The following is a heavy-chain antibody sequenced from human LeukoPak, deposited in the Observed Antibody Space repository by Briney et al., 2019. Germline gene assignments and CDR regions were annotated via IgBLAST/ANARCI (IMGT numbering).Heavy chain of an antibody. V-gene: IGHV1-58*02. CDR1: GFTFTSSA. J-gene: IGHJ4*02. CDR3: ARDPGAPFDY. Sequence: GASVKVSCKASGFTFTSSAMQWVRQARGQRLEWIGWIVVGSGNTNYAQKFQERVTITRDMSTSTAYMELRSLRSDDTAVYYCARDPGAPFDYWGQGTLVTVSS. CDR2: IVVGSGNT.